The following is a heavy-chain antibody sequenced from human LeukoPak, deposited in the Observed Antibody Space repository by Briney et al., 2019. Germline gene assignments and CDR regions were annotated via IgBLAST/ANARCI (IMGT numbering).Heavy chain of an antibody. Sequence: SQTLSLTCTVSGGSISSGDYYWSWIRQPPGKGLEWIGYTYYSGSTYYNPSLKSRVTISVDTSKNQFSLKLSSVTAADTAVYYCARFTDCTNGVCYAPYYFDYWGQGTLVTVSS. J-gene: IGHJ4*02. CDR1: GGSISSGDYY. CDR3: ARFTDCTNGVCYAPYYFDY. CDR2: TYYSGST. V-gene: IGHV4-30-4*01. D-gene: IGHD2-8*01.